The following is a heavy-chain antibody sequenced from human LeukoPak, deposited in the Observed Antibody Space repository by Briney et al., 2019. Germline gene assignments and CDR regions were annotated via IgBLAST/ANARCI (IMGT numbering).Heavy chain of an antibody. J-gene: IGHJ6*02. D-gene: IGHD1-1*01. CDR2: ISVSGGST. V-gene: IGHV3-23*01. CDR3: ARGGSGFPTCFDV. CDR1: RFTFSKCV. Sequence: QPGGSLRLSCAASRFTFSKCVMSWVRQAPGKGLEWVSSISVSGGSTYYADSVRGRITISRDNSKNTLYLQMNSLRVEDTAVYYCARGGSGFPTCFDVWGQGTTVTVFS.